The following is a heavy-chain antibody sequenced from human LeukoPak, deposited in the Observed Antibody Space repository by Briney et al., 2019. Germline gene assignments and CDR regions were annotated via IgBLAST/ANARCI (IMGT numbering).Heavy chain of an antibody. D-gene: IGHD3-10*01. Sequence: EASVKVSCKASGYTFTGYYMHWVRQAPGQGLEWMGRINPNSGGTNYAQKFQGRVTMTRDTSISTAYMELSRLRSDDTAVYYCARARGFGSGSSYYFDYWGQGTLVTVSS. CDR1: GYTFTGYY. J-gene: IGHJ4*02. V-gene: IGHV1-2*06. CDR3: ARARGFGSGSSYYFDY. CDR2: INPNSGGT.